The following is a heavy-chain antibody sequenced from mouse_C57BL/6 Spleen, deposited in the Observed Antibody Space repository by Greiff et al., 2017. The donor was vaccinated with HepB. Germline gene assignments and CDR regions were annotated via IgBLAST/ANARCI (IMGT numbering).Heavy chain of an antibody. CDR1: GFTFSSYG. J-gene: IGHJ1*03. Sequence: EVKLMESGGDLVKPGGSLKLSCAASGFTFSSYGMSWVRQTPDKRLEWVATISSGGSYTYYPDSVKGRFTISRDNAKNTLYLQMSSLKSEDTAMYYCARRGGLYDYDGGWYFDVWGTGTTVTVSS. CDR3: ARRGGLYDYDGGWYFDV. CDR2: ISSGGSYT. D-gene: IGHD2-4*01. V-gene: IGHV5-6*02.